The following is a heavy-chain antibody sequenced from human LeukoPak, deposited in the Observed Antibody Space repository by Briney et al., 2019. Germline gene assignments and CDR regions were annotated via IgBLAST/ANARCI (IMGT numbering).Heavy chain of an antibody. CDR1: GGSISSYY. V-gene: IGHV4-59*01. CDR2: IYNTGST. Sequence: PSETLSLTCTVSGGSISSYYWSWIRQPPGKGLECIGHIYNTGSTYYKPSLESRVTISVDTAKNQISLNLSSVTAADTAVYYCARYEEFSTGYSASSPRHYFDHWGQGTLVTVSS. CDR3: ARYEEFSTGYSASSPRHYFDH. D-gene: IGHD3/OR15-3a*01. J-gene: IGHJ4*02.